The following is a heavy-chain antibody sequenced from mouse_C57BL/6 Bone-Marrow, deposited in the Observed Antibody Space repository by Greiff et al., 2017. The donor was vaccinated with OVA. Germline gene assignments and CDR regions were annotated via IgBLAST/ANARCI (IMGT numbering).Heavy chain of an antibody. J-gene: IGHJ4*01. Sequence: EVQLVESGGDLVKPVGSLKLSCAASGFTFSSYGMSWVRQTPDKRLEWVATISSGGSYTYYPDSVQGRFTISRDNAKNTLYLQMSSLKSEDTAMYYCARRISNYYYYAMDYWGQGTSVTVSS. CDR3: ARRISNYYYYAMDY. CDR2: ISSGGSYT. D-gene: IGHD2-5*01. CDR1: GFTFSSYG. V-gene: IGHV5-6*01.